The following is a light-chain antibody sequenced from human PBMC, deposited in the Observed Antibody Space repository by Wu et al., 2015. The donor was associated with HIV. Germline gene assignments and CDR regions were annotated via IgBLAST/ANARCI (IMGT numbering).Light chain of an antibody. V-gene: IGKV3-20*01. CDR2: GAS. J-gene: IGKJ2*03. Sequence: EIVLTQSPGTLSLSPGERATLSCRASQSVSSSYLAWYQQKPGQAPRLLIYGASSRATGIPDRFSGSGSGTDFTLTISRLEPEDFAVYYCQQYGSSPGSFGQGTKAGD. CDR3: QQYGSSPGS. CDR1: QSVSSSY.